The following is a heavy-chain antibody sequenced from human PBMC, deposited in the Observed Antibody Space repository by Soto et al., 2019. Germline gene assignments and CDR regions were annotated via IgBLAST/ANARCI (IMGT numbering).Heavy chain of an antibody. J-gene: IGHJ3*01. V-gene: IGHV1-69*01. CDR2: IIPVFDKA. CDR3: ARLRRDWGDAFDL. Sequence: QVQLVQSGADVKKPGSAVKVSCKTSGGTFCSSAISWGRQAPAQGLEWMGEIIPVFDKANYAQNFQGRLTITADEPTGTVFMQLSSLRSEDTAVYFCARLRRDWGDAFDLWGLGTFVTVSS. D-gene: IGHD3-16*01. CDR1: GGTFCSSA.